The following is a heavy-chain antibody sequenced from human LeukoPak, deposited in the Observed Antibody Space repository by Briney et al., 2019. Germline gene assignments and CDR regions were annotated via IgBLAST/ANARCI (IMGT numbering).Heavy chain of an antibody. Sequence: ASVKVSCKASGYTFTGYYMHWVRQAPGQGLGWMGWINPNSGGTNYAQKFQGRVTMTRDTSISTAYMELSRLRSDDTAVYYCARVPRIAAHQFDYWGQGTLVPVSS. D-gene: IGHD6-6*01. CDR2: INPNSGGT. V-gene: IGHV1-2*02. CDR1: GYTFTGYY. CDR3: ARVPRIAAHQFDY. J-gene: IGHJ4*02.